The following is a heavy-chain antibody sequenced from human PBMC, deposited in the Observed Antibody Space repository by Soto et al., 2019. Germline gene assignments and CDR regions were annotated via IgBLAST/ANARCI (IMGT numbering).Heavy chain of an antibody. CDR3: ARVRYCSGGSCYGQAFDY. CDR2: INHSGST. J-gene: IGHJ4*02. D-gene: IGHD2-15*01. CDR1: GGSFSGYY. V-gene: IGHV4-34*01. Sequence: SETLSPTCAVYGGSFSGYYWSWIRQPPGKGLEWIGEINHSGSTNYNPSLKSRVTISVDTSKNQFSLKLSSVTAADTAVYYCARVRYCSGGSCYGQAFDYWGQGTLVTVSS.